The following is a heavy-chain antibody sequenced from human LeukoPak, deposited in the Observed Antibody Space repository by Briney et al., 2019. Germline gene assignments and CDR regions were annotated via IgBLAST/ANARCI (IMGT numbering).Heavy chain of an antibody. V-gene: IGHV3-7*01. CDR1: GFTFSSYW. J-gene: IGHJ4*02. D-gene: IGHD2-8*01. CDR3: ARGHGQWAY. CDR2: IKQDESEK. Sequence: PGGSLRLSCVASGFTFSSYWMSWVRQAPGKGLEWVANIKQDESEKYYVDSVKGRFTISRDNAKNSLYLQMNSLRAEDTALYYCARGHGQWAYWGQGTLVTVSS.